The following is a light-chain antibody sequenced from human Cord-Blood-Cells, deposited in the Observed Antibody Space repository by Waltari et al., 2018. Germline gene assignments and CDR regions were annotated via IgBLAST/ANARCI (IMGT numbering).Light chain of an antibody. J-gene: IGKJ4*01. CDR2: GAS. V-gene: IGKV3-15*01. Sequence: EIVLTQPQPTLSVSPGARATLSCRASQSVSSNLAWYQQKPGQAPRLLIHGASTRATGIPARFSGSGSGTAFTLTISSLQSEDFAVYYCQQYNNWPLTFGGGTKVEIK. CDR3: QQYNNWPLT. CDR1: QSVSSN.